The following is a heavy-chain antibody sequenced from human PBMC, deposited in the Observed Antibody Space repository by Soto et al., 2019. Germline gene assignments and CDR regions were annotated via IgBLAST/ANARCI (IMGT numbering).Heavy chain of an antibody. CDR1: GFTFSSYA. D-gene: IGHD5-18*01. J-gene: IGHJ6*02. Sequence: QVQLVEAGGGVVQPGRSLRLSCAASGFTFSSYAMHWVRQAPGKGLEWVAVISLDGSKRYDADSVKGRFTISRDNSQNALYLQVDSLRAEDTAVYYGVRPRWTYGILEGWYGMDVWGQGTTVTVSS. CDR2: ISLDGSKR. CDR3: VRPRWTYGILEGWYGMDV. V-gene: IGHV3-30-3*01.